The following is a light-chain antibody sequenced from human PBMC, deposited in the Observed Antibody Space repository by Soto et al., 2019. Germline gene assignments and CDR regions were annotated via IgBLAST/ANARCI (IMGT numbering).Light chain of an antibody. V-gene: IGLV1-47*01. J-gene: IGLJ7*01. CDR3: ATWDASLSGNII. CDR1: SSNIGGNY. Sequence: QSVLTQPPSTSGTPGQRVTIPCFGSSSNIGGNYVFWYQHLPGTAPKLLIYRNNQRPSGIPDRFSGSKSGTSASLAISGLRAEDEADYYCATWDASLSGNIIFGGGTHLTVL. CDR2: RNN.